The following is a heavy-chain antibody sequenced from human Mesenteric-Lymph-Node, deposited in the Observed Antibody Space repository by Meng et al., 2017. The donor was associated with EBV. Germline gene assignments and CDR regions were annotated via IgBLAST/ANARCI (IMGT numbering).Heavy chain of an antibody. J-gene: IGHJ2*01. Sequence: QRQLPCPVPGLVKPSETLSLTCTAPGGSISSTTHYWGWIRQPPGMGLEWIGSMSSGGSAHYSPSLNSRVIISVDTSQNQFSLKLTSVTAADTAVYFCARDGSTGWSVGWYFDLWGRGTLVTVSS. V-gene: IGHV4-39*07. CDR3: ARDGSTGWSVGWYFDL. D-gene: IGHD6-19*01. CDR1: GGSISSTTHY. CDR2: MSSGGSA.